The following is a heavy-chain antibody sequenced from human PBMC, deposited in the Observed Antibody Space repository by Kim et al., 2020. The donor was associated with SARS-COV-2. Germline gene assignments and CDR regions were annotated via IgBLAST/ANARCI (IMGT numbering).Heavy chain of an antibody. CDR2: ISASGRNT. V-gene: IGHV3-23*01. J-gene: IGHJ6*01. CDR1: GFTFSSFG. CDR3: AKRIAVAGTSGGGYSLDV. D-gene: IGHD6-19*01. Sequence: GGSLRLSCAASGFTFSSFGLHWVRQAPGKGLEWVSVISASGRNTYYADSVKGRFTISRDNSKNTLYLQMNSLRAEDTAVYYCAKRIAVAGTSGGGYSLDV.